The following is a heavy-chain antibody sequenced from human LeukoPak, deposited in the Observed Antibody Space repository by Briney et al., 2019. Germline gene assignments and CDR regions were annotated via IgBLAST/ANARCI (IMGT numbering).Heavy chain of an antibody. CDR1: GFTFSSYG. Sequence: GRSLRPSCAASGFTFSSYGMRWVRQAPGKGLEWVAAISYDGSNKYYADSVKGRFSISRDNSKNTLYLQMNSLRAEDTAVYYCAKDVDYGEFVDYWGQGTLVTVSS. CDR2: ISYDGSNK. CDR3: AKDVDYGEFVDY. V-gene: IGHV3-30*18. D-gene: IGHD4-17*01. J-gene: IGHJ4*02.